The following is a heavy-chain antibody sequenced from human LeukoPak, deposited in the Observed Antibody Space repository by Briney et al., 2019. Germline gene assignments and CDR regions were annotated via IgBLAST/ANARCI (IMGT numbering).Heavy chain of an antibody. CDR1: GGSLGGYY. J-gene: IGHJ1*01. D-gene: IGHD6-13*01. V-gene: IGHV4-34*01. Sequence: SETLSLTCAVFGGSLGGYYCTWIRQPPGKGLEWIGKNNHSGSTNYNPSLRSRVTISVDTSTNQFSLELSSVTAADTAVYYCASQLSIAAADPYFQHWGQGTLVTVSS. CDR3: ASQLSIAAADPYFQH. CDR2: NNHSGST.